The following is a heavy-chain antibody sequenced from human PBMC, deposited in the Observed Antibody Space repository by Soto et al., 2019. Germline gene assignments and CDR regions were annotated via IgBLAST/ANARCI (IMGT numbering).Heavy chain of an antibody. CDR1: GFTFSSNS. V-gene: IGHV3-23*01. CDR2: ISGGGDST. J-gene: IGHJ4*02. CDR3: AKWDGYGDY. D-gene: IGHD5-18*01. Sequence: EVQLLESGGGLVQPGGSLRLSCAASGFTFSSNSITWVRQAPGKGLEWVSGISGGGDSTFYADSVKGRFTISRDNSKNTVFLQMNSLRADATAVYYCAKWDGYGDYWGQGTLVTVSS.